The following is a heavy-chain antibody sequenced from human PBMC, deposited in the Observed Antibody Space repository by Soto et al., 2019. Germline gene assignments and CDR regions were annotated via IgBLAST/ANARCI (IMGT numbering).Heavy chain of an antibody. Sequence: GGSLRLSCSASGFAFSSSTMNWVRQAPGKGLEWVSAIIDSGGYTYYADSVKGRFTISRDNSKNTLYLQMNSLRAEDTALYYCAKETYYYYGMDVWGQGTTVTVSS. V-gene: IGHV3-23*01. CDR2: IIDSGGYT. J-gene: IGHJ6*02. CDR1: GFAFSSST. CDR3: AKETYYYYGMDV.